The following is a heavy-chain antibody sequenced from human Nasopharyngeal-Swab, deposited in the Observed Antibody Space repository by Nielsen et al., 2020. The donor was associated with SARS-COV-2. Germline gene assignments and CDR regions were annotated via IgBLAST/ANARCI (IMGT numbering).Heavy chain of an antibody. D-gene: IGHD6-19*01. J-gene: IGHJ6*03. Sequence: GGSLRLSCAASGFTFSSYSMNWVRQAPGKGLEWVSSISSSSSYIYYADSVKGRFTISRDNAKNTLFLQMSSLRAEDTAVYYCAKDITGYSSGWFYYYYYMDVWGKGTTVTVSS. CDR3: AKDITGYSSGWFYYYYYMDV. V-gene: IGHV3-21*01. CDR2: ISSSSSYI. CDR1: GFTFSSYS.